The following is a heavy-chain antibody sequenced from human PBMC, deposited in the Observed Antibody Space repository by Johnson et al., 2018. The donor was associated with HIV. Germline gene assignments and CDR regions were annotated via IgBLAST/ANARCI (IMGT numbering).Heavy chain of an antibody. D-gene: IGHD6-19*01. J-gene: IGHJ3*02. CDR1: GFTFSSYW. Sequence: VQLVESGGGLVKPGGSLRLSCAASGFTFSSYWMHWVRQAPGKGLVWVSRINSDGSSTTYADSVKGRLTISRDHAKNSLYLQMNTLKAEDAALYYCARASGYSGGGECSRVDGFDIWGQGTMVTVSS. CDR2: INSDGSST. V-gene: IGHV3-74*02. CDR3: ARASGYSGGGECSRVDGFDI.